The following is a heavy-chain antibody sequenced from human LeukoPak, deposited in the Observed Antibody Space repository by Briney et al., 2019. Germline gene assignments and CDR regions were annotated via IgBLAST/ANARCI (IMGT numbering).Heavy chain of an antibody. D-gene: IGHD2-21*02. CDR2: INTNSGDA. Sequence: VASVKVSCKPSRYTFTSYYIHWVRQAPGQGLQWMGWINTNSGDANSAQKFQGRVTMTRDTSVSTAYMELSRLRSDDTAVYYCATESGDFRAFDIWGQGTMVTVSA. CDR3: ATESGDFRAFDI. CDR1: RYTFTSYY. J-gene: IGHJ3*02. V-gene: IGHV1-2*02.